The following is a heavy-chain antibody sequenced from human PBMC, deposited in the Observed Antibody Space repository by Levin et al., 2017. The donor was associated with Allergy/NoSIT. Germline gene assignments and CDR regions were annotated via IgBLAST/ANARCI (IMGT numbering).Heavy chain of an antibody. V-gene: IGHV7-4-1*02. CDR1: GYTFTSYA. CDR3: ARTYCSGGSCYSRSFDY. D-gene: IGHD2-15*01. J-gene: IGHJ4*02. CDR2: INTNTGNP. Sequence: VASVKVSCKASGYTFTSYAMNWVRQAPGQGLEWMGWINTNTGNPTYAQGFTGRFVFSLDTSVSTAYLQISSLKAEDTAVYYCARTYCSGGSCYSRSFDYWGQGTLVTVSS.